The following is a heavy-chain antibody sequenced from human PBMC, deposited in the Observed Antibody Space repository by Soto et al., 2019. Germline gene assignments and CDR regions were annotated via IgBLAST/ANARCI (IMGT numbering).Heavy chain of an antibody. CDR2: ISYDGSNK. D-gene: IGHD2-15*01. CDR1: GFTFSSYC. CDR3: AKSHLNCTGGSCYGPFDH. Sequence: XGSLRLSCAASGFTFSSYCMHWVRQAPGKGLEWEAVISYDGSNKYYADSVKGRFTISRDNSKNTLYLQMNSLRAEDTAVYYCAKSHLNCTGGSCYGPFDHWGQGTLVTVSS. J-gene: IGHJ4*02. V-gene: IGHV3-30*18.